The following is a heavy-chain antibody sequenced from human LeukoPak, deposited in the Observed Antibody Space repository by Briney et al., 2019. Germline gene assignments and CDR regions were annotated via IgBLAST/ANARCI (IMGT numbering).Heavy chain of an antibody. Sequence: GASVKVSCKASGGTFSSYAISWVRQAPGQGLEWMGGIIPIFGTANYAQKFQGRVTMTEDTSTDTAYMELSSLRSEDTAVYYCATGVGALAFDIWGQGTMVTVSS. V-gene: IGHV1-69*06. CDR1: GGTFSSYA. J-gene: IGHJ3*02. CDR3: ATGVGALAFDI. D-gene: IGHD1-26*01. CDR2: IIPIFGTA.